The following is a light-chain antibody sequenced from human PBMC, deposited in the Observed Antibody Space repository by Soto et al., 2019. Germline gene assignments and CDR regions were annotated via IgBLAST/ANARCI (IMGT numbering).Light chain of an antibody. Sequence: DIQMTQSASTLSGSLGDRVTITCGASQTISSWLAWYQQKPGKAPKLLIYKASTLKSGVPSRFSGSGYGTEFNLTISSLQTDDFATYYCQQANSFPLTFGGGTKVDIK. CDR2: KAS. V-gene: IGKV1-5*03. CDR3: QQANSFPLT. CDR1: QTISSW. J-gene: IGKJ4*01.